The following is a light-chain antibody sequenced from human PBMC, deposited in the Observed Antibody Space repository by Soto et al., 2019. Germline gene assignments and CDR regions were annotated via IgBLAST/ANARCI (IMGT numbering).Light chain of an antibody. CDR1: STNIGAGYG. CDR2: GND. V-gene: IGLV1-40*01. Sequence: QSVLTQPPSVSGAPGQRVSISCTGSSTNIGAGYGVHWYQQRPGTAPKLLMFGNDQRPSGVPDRFSGSKSGTSASLAISGLQSEDEADYYCATWDDSLNGYVFGTGTKLTVL. J-gene: IGLJ1*01. CDR3: ATWDDSLNGYV.